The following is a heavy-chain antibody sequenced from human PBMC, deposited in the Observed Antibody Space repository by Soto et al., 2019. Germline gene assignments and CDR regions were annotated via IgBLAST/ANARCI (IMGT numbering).Heavy chain of an antibody. CDR2: IDGDGSRT. V-gene: IGHV3-74*01. CDR3: ARETSRFNDY. D-gene: IGHD2-2*01. J-gene: IGHJ4*02. Sequence: EVQLVESGGGLVQPGGSLRLSCAASGFTFSGYWMHWVRQAPGKGLVWVSRIDGDGSRTNYADSVKGRFTISRDNAKNTLYLQMNSLRAEDTAVYYCARETSRFNDYWGQGTLVTVSS. CDR1: GFTFSGYW.